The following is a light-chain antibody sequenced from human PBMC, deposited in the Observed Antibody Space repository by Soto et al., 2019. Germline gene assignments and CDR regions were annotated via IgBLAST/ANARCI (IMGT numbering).Light chain of an antibody. V-gene: IGKV1-39*01. Sequence: DIQMTQSPSSLSASVGDRVTITCRASQSISSYLNWYQQKPGKAPKLLLFATSSWQSGVPSRFSGSGSGTDFTLTISSLQPEDFATYYCQQSYSTLFTFGPGTKVDI. J-gene: IGKJ3*01. CDR1: QSISSY. CDR2: ATS. CDR3: QQSYSTLFT.